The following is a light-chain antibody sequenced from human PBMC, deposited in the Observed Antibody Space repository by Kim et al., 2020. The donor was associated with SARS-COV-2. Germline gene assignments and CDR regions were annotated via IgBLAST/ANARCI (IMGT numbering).Light chain of an antibody. Sequence: PGERAPLSCRASQSVRRSSLAWYPQKPGLAPRLLIYGASSRATGIPDRFSVSGSGTDFTLTISRLESEDSAVYYCQQYGGSPTFGRGTKVDIK. V-gene: IGKV3-20*01. CDR2: GAS. CDR1: QSVRRSS. CDR3: QQYGGSPT. J-gene: IGKJ1*01.